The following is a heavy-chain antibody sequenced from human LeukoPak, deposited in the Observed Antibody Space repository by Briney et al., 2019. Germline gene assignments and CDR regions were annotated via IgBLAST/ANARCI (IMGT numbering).Heavy chain of an antibody. D-gene: IGHD5-12*01. Sequence: PGGSLRLSCAASKFIFSDYYMSWIRQAPGKGLEWVSYISIGGNAIYYADSVKGRFTISRDNAKNSLYLQKDSLRAEDTAVYYCAKKEVDSAWGQGTLVTVSS. J-gene: IGHJ5*02. V-gene: IGHV3-11*01. CDR3: AKKEVDSA. CDR2: ISIGGNAI. CDR1: KFIFSDYY.